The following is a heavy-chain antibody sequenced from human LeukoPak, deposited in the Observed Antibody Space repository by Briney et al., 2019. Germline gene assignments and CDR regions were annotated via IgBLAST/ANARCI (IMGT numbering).Heavy chain of an antibody. V-gene: IGHV3-53*01. CDR3: AKSITTYYDFWSGYYFVSFDY. D-gene: IGHD3-3*01. Sequence: GGSLRLSCAASGFSVSNNYMNWVRQAPGKGLEWVSVIHSDGNTYYADSVEGRFTISRDKSKNTLYLQMNSLRAEDTAVYHCAKSITTYYDFWSGYYFVSFDYWGQGTLVTVSS. CDR2: IHSDGNT. J-gene: IGHJ4*02. CDR1: GFSVSNNY.